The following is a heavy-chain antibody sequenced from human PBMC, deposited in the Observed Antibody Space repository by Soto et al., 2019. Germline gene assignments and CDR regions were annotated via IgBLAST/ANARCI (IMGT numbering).Heavy chain of an antibody. CDR3: ASGSTVINTLDF. Sequence: QVQLQESGPGLVKPSQTLSLTCTVSGGSITSGDYYWSWIRQPPGKGLEWVGYNYYGGSTYYNPSLESRITISLHTAKNQFSLELTSVTAADTAVYYCASGSTVINTLDFWGQGTLVTVSS. J-gene: IGHJ4*02. CDR1: GGSITSGDYY. D-gene: IGHD4-17*01. CDR2: NYYGGST. V-gene: IGHV4-30-4*01.